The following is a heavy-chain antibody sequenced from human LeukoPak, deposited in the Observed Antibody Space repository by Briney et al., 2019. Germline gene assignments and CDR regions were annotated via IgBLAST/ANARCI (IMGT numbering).Heavy chain of an antibody. V-gene: IGHV4-39*01. J-gene: IGHJ4*02. CDR3: ARRHDGEFDY. CDR2: LYYSGST. Sequence: KSSETLSRTCTVSGDSISSSSYHWGWIRLPPGKGLEWIGNLYYSGSTYYNPSLKSRVTISVDRSKNQFSLKLNSVTAADTAVYYCARRHDGEFDYWGQGTLVTVSS. CDR1: GDSISSSSYH. D-gene: IGHD3-10*01.